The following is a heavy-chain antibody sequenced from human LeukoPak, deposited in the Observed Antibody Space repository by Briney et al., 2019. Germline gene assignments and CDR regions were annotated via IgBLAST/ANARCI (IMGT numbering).Heavy chain of an antibody. D-gene: IGHD3-10*01. CDR1: GGSISSGSYY. J-gene: IGHJ3*02. V-gene: IGHV4-61*02. CDR3: ARTELGYAFDI. CDR2: IYTSGST. Sequence: PSQTLSLTCIVSGGSISSGSYYWSWIRQPAGKGLEWIGRIYTSGSTNYNPSLKSRVTISVDTSKNQFSLKLSSVTAADTAVYYCARTELGYAFDIWGQGTMVTVPS.